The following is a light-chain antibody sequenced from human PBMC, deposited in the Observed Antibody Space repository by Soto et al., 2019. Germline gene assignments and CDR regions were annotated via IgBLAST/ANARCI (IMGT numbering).Light chain of an antibody. V-gene: IGKV3-11*01. Sequence: EIVLTQSPATLSLSPGETATLSCRASQSVSSSLAWYQQKPGQTPRLLIYDASNRATGIPARFSGSGSGTDITRTVSSLEPEEFAVYYCQQRSSWPLTFGGGTKVEIK. CDR1: QSVSSS. CDR2: DAS. J-gene: IGKJ4*01. CDR3: QQRSSWPLT.